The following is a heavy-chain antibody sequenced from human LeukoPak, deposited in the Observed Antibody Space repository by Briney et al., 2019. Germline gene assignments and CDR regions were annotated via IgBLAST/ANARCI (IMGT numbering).Heavy chain of an antibody. Sequence: GGSLRLSCAASGVTLRNYGLSWVRHTPGKGLEWVSAIRGSGDTTFYADSVKGRFTISRDNSENTAYLQMNSLRAEDTAVYYCEKRGDKLDLIWGQGTLVTVSS. J-gene: IGHJ4*02. CDR1: GVTLRNYG. CDR2: IRGSGDTT. CDR3: EKRGDKLDLI. D-gene: IGHD2-21*02. V-gene: IGHV3-23*01.